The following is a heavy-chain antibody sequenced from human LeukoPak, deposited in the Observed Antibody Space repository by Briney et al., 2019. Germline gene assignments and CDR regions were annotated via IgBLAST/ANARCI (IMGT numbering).Heavy chain of an antibody. D-gene: IGHD1-26*01. V-gene: IGHV3-7*03. CDR3: AKRVGISWFDP. CDR1: GFIFSSYW. Sequence: GGSLRLSCTASGFIFSSYWMSWVRQAPGKGLEWVANIKRDGSLKYYGDSVRGRFTISRDNAKNTLYLQMNSLRAEDTAVYYCAKRVGISWFDPWGQGTLVTVSS. J-gene: IGHJ5*02. CDR2: IKRDGSLK.